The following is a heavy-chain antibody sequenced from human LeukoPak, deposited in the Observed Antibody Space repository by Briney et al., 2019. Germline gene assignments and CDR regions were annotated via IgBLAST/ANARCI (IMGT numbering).Heavy chain of an antibody. CDR3: ARRFVEFDAFDI. CDR2: ISYRGST. CDR1: GGSISSYY. V-gene: IGHV4-59*08. D-gene: IGHD3-10*01. J-gene: IGHJ3*02. Sequence: PSETLSLTCAVSGGSISSYYWSWIRQPPGKGLEWIGYISYRGSTKYSPSLKSRVTIAVDTSKNQFSLKLTSVTAADTAVYYCARRFVEFDAFDIWGQGTMVTVSS.